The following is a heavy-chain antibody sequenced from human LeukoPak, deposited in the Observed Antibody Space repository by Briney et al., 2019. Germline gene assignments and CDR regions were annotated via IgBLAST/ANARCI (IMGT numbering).Heavy chain of an antibody. CDR2: ISAYNGNT. V-gene: IGHV1-18*01. D-gene: IGHD2/OR15-2a*01. CDR1: GYTFTSYG. J-gene: IGHJ3*02. CDR3: ARNSMVTNVNDAFDI. Sequence: ASVKVSCKASGYTFTSYGISWVRQAPGQGLEWMGWISAYNGNTNYVQKLQGRVTMTTDTPTSTAYMELRSLRADDTAVYYCARNSMVTNVNDAFDIWGQGTMVTVSS.